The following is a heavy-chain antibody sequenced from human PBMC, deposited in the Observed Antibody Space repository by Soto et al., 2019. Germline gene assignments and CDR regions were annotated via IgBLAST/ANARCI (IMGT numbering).Heavy chain of an antibody. CDR3: ARWIRGTTDS. CDR1: GFTFSAHW. J-gene: IGHJ5*01. V-gene: IGHV3-7*02. Sequence: EVQLVASGGGLVQPGGSLILSCAASGFTFSAHWMGWVRQVPGKGLEWMANISPDGSGTYYVDSMKGRFVISRDNAKNSLYLQVNSLTAEDTAVYYCARWIRGTTDSWGQGTLVTVSP. CDR2: ISPDGSGT. D-gene: IGHD3-10*01.